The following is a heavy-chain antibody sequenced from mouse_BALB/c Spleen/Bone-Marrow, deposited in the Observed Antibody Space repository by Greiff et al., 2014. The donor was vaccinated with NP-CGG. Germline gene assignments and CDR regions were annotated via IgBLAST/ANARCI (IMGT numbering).Heavy chain of an antibody. V-gene: IGHV1S81*02. CDR2: INPSNGRT. Sequence: QVQLQQSGAELVKPGASVKLSCKASGYTFTSYWMHWVKQRPGQGLEWIGEINPSNGRTNYNEKFKSKATLTVDKSSGTAYMQLSSLTSEDSAVYYCASYYGNYAYWGQGTLVTVSA. J-gene: IGHJ3*01. CDR3: ASYYGNYAY. D-gene: IGHD2-1*01. CDR1: GYTFTSYW.